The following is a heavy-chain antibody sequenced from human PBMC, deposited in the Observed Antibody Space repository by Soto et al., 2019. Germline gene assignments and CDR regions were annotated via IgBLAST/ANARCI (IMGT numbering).Heavy chain of an antibody. CDR3: ATIWGVAGTHDAFDI. CDR2: IYYSGST. J-gene: IGHJ3*02. Sequence: SETLSLTCTVSGGSISSSSYYWGWIRQPPGKGLEWIGSIYYSGSTYYNPSLKSRVTISVDTSKNQFSLKLSSVTAADTAVYYCATIWGVAGTHDAFDIWGQGTMVTVSS. V-gene: IGHV4-39*01. D-gene: IGHD3-3*01. CDR1: GGSISSSSYY.